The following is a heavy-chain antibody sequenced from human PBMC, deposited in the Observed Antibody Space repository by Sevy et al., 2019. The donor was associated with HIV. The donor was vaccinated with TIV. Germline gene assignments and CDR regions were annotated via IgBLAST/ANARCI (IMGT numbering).Heavy chain of an antibody. V-gene: IGHV3-30*18. J-gene: IGHJ4*02. CDR3: AKDLARYSSSWYQGDY. D-gene: IGHD6-13*01. Sequence: GGSLRLSCAASGFTFSSYGMHWVRQAPGKGLEWVAVISYDGSNKYYADSVKGRFTISRDNSKNKLYLQMNSLRAEDTAVYYCAKDLARYSSSWYQGDYWGQGTLVTVSS. CDR1: GFTFSSYG. CDR2: ISYDGSNK.